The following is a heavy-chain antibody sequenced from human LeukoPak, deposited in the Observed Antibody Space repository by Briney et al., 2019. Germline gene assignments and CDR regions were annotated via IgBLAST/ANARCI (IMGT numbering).Heavy chain of an antibody. D-gene: IGHD5-24*01. Sequence: SEALSLTCTVSGDSISSYYWNWIRQPPGKGLEWIGYIYYSGNTNYNPSLKSRVTISVDTSKNQFSLKLSSVTAADTAVYYCARDPGRWQQLGYFDYWGQGTLVTVSS. CDR2: IYYSGNT. CDR3: ARDPGRWQQLGYFDY. V-gene: IGHV4-59*01. CDR1: GDSISSYY. J-gene: IGHJ4*02.